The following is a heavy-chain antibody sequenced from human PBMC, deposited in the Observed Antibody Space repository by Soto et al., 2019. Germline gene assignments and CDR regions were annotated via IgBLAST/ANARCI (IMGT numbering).Heavy chain of an antibody. Sequence: PGGSLRLSCAASGFTFSSYWMSWVRQAPGKGLEWVANIKQDGSEKYYVDSVKGRFTISRDNAKNSLYLQMNSLRAEDTAVYYCARDPNTRRGVNWFDPWGQGTLVTVSS. V-gene: IGHV3-7*01. D-gene: IGHD3-10*01. CDR1: GFTFSSYW. J-gene: IGHJ5*02. CDR3: ARDPNTRRGVNWFDP. CDR2: IKQDGSEK.